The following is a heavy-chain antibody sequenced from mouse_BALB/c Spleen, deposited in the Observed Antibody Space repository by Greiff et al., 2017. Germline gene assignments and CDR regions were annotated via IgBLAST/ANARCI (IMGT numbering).Heavy chain of an antibody. CDR3: ARGGGERYPYAMDY. D-gene: IGHD2-14*01. CDR1: GFTFSSYA. J-gene: IGHJ4*01. Sequence: EVKVEESGGGLVKPGGSLKLSCAASGFTFSSYAMSWVRQTPEKRLEWVASISSGGSTYYPDSVKGRFTISRDNARNILYLQMSSLRSEDTAMYYCARGGGERYPYAMDYWGQGTSVTVSS. V-gene: IGHV5-6-5*01. CDR2: ISSGGST.